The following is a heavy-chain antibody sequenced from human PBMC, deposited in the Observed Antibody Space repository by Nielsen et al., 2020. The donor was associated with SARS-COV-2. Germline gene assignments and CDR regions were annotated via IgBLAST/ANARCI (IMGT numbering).Heavy chain of an antibody. V-gene: IGHV3-23*01. CDR3: AKGRVAVAGPPTMFDY. D-gene: IGHD6-19*01. CDR1: GFTFSSYA. Sequence: GESLKISCAASGFTFSSYAMSWVRQAPGKWLEWVSAISGSGGSTYYADSVKGRFTISRDNSKNTLYLQMNRLRAEYTAVYYCAKGRVAVAGPPTMFDYWGHGTLVTVSS. CDR2: ISGSGGST. J-gene: IGHJ4*01.